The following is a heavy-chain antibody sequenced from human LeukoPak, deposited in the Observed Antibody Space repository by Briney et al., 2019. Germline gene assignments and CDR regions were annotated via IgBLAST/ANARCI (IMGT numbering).Heavy chain of an antibody. V-gene: IGHV1-46*01. J-gene: IGHJ4*02. CDR2: INPSGGNT. CDR1: GYILSSYY. CDR3: ARTYCGSDCNNRYFDY. D-gene: IGHD2-21*02. Sequence: ASVKVSCKASGYILSSYYMHWVRQAPGQGLEWMGIINPSGGNTDYAQKFQGRVSMTRDKSTSTVYLELNSLRSEDTALYYCARTYCGSDCNNRYFDYWGQGTLVTVSS.